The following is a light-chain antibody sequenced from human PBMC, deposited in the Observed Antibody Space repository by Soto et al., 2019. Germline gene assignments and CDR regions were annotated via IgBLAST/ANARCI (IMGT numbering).Light chain of an antibody. Sequence: FKQSLSTLFFSPPKIPTLSCRASQSVSSYLAWYQQKPGQAPRLLIYDASNRATGIPARFSGSGSGTDFTLTISSLEPEDFAVYYCQQRLQFGQGTRLEIK. J-gene: IGKJ5*01. CDR3: QQRLQ. CDR1: QSVSSY. CDR2: DAS. V-gene: IGKV3-11*01.